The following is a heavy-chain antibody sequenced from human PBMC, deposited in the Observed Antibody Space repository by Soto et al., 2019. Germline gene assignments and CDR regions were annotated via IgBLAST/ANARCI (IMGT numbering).Heavy chain of an antibody. J-gene: IGHJ2*01. V-gene: IGHV4-59*12. CDR2: IYYSGST. CDR1: GGSISSYY. CDR3: ARGITMVRGVIHWYFDL. Sequence: SETLSLTCTVSGGSISSYYWSWIRQPPGKGLEWIGYIYYSGSTNYNPSLKSRVTISVDTSKNQFSLKLSSVTAADTAVYYCARGITMVRGVIHWYFDLWGRGTLVTVSS. D-gene: IGHD3-10*01.